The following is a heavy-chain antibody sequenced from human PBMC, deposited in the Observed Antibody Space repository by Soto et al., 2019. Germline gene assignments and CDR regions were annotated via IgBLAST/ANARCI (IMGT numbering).Heavy chain of an antibody. CDR3: ARSAGGNSFFEF. Sequence: PSETLSLTCAVSGASVSSSDWWSWVRQPPRNGLEWIGEIYHGGTTNYNPSLKSRVTLSVDKSKNQFSLSLTSVTAADTAVYYCARSAGGNSFFEFWGQGTRVTVSS. J-gene: IGHJ4*02. CDR2: IYHGGTT. D-gene: IGHD1-1*01. V-gene: IGHV4-4*02. CDR1: GASVSSSDW.